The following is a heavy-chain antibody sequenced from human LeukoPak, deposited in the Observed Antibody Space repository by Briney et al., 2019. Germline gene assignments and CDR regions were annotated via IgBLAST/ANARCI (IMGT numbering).Heavy chain of an antibody. D-gene: IGHD3-3*01. Sequence: SETLSLTCAVSGGSISSGGYSRSWLRQPPGTGLEWIGYIYHSGSTYYNPSLKSRVTISVDRSKNQFSLKLSSVTAADTAVYYCARAGHYDFWSGTKSAWFDYWGQGTLVTVSS. CDR1: GGSISSGGYS. J-gene: IGHJ4*02. CDR3: ARAGHYDFWSGTKSAWFDY. V-gene: IGHV4-30-2*01. CDR2: IYHSGST.